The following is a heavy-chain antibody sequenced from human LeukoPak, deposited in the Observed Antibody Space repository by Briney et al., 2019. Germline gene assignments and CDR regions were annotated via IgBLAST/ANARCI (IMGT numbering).Heavy chain of an antibody. CDR2: ISSSSSYI. CDR1: GFTFSSYS. V-gene: IGHV3-21*01. D-gene: IGHD3-22*01. CDR3: ARDFGTYYYDSSGYS. J-gene: IGHJ4*02. Sequence: GGSLRLSCAASGFTFSSYSMNWVRQAPGKGLEWVSSISSSSSYIYYADSVKGRFTISRDNAKSSLYLQMNSLRAEDTAVYYCARDFGTYYYDSSGYSWGQGTLVTVSS.